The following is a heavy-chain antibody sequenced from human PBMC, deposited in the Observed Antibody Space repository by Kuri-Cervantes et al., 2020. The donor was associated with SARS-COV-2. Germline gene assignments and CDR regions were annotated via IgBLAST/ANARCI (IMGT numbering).Heavy chain of an antibody. CDR2: ISYDGSNK. CDR1: GFTFSSYA. J-gene: IGHJ5*02. Sequence: GGSLRLSCAASGFTFSSYAMHWVRQAPGKGLEWVAVISYDGSNKYYADSVKGRFTISRDNSKNTLYLQMNSLRAEDTAVYYCARDAGAQKSTVNWFDPWGQGTLVTVSS. D-gene: IGHD4-11*01. CDR3: ARDAGAQKSTVNWFDP. V-gene: IGHV3-30-3*01.